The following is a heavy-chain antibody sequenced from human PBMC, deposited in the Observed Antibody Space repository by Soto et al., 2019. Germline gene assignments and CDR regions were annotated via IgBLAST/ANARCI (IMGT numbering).Heavy chain of an antibody. V-gene: IGHV5-10-1*01. Sequence: PGESLKISCKGSGYSFTSYWISWVRQMPGKGLEWMGRIDPSDSYTNYSPSFQGHVTISADKSISTAYLQWSSLKASDTAMYYCARRRYYDSSGYYPDFQHWGQGTLVTVSS. J-gene: IGHJ1*01. CDR2: IDPSDSYT. CDR1: GYSFTSYW. CDR3: ARRRYYDSSGYYPDFQH. D-gene: IGHD3-22*01.